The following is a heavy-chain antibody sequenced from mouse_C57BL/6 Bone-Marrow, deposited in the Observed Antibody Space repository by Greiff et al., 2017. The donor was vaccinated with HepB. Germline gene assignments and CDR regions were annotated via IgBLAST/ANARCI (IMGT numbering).Heavy chain of an antibody. V-gene: IGHV10-1*01. CDR1: GFSFNTYA. Sequence: EVQRVESGGGLVQPKGSLKLSCAASGFSFNTYAMNWVRQAPGKGLEWVARIRSKSNNYATYYADSVKDRFTISRDDSESMLYLQMNNLKTEDTAMYYCVRLRPQGAMDYWGQGTSVTVSS. J-gene: IGHJ4*01. CDR3: VRLRPQGAMDY. CDR2: IRSKSNNYAT.